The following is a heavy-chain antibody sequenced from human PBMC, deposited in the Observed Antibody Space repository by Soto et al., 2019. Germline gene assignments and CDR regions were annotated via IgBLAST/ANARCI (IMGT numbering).Heavy chain of an antibody. V-gene: IGHV3-53*02. CDR2: IYSGGST. D-gene: IGHD2-21*02. J-gene: IGHJ4*02. Sequence: EVQLVETGGGLIQPGGSLRLSCAASGFTVSSNYMSWVRQAPGKGLEWVSVIYSGGSTYYADSVKGRFTISRDNAKNSLYLQMNSLRAEDTAVYYCARDRANCGGDCSFDYWGQGTLVTVSS. CDR3: ARDRANCGGDCSFDY. CDR1: GFTVSSNY.